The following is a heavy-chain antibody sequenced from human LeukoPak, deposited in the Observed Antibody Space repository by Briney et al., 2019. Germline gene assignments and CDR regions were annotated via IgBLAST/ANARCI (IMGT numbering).Heavy chain of an antibody. D-gene: IGHD6-13*01. CDR3: ARVIAAAGKYFDY. V-gene: IGHV5-51*01. J-gene: IGHJ4*02. Sequence: GESLKISCKGSGYSFTSYWIGWVRQIPGKGLEWMGIIYPGDSDTRYSPSFQGQVTISADKSISTAYLQWSSLKASDTAMYYCARVIAAAGKYFDYWGQGTLVTVSS. CDR1: GYSFTSYW. CDR2: IYPGDSDT.